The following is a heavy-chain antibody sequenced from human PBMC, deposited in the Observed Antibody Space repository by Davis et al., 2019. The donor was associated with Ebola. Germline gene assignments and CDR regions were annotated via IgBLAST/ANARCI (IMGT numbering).Heavy chain of an antibody. CDR1: GYAFTDYS. CDR3: AREGSLEVLD. V-gene: IGHV1-2*02. D-gene: IGHD3-10*01. J-gene: IGHJ4*02. CDR2: IKLISGGT. Sequence: ASVKVSCKASGYAFTDYSIHWVRQAPGQGLEWMGWIKLISGGTNYAQKFQGRVTMTRDTSISTVYMELSRLRSDDTAVYYCAREGSLEVLDWGQGTLVIVSS.